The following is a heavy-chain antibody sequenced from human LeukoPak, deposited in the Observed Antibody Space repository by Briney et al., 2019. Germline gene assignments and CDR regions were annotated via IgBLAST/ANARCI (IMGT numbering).Heavy chain of an antibody. Sequence: ASVKVSCKVSGYTLTELSMHWVRQAPGKGLEWMGGLDPEDGETIYAQKFQSRVTMTEDTSTDTAYMELSSLRSEDTAVYYCATTASGSYVTQSPHWGQGTLVTVSS. CDR3: ATTASGSYVTQSPH. J-gene: IGHJ4*02. CDR2: LDPEDGET. D-gene: IGHD1-26*01. V-gene: IGHV1-24*01. CDR1: GYTLTELS.